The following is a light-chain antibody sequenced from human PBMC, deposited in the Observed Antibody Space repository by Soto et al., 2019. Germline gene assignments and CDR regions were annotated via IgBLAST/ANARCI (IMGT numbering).Light chain of an antibody. CDR2: GNN. Sequence: QSVLTQPPSVSGAPGQRVTISCTGSSSNIGAGHDVHWYQQLPGTAPKLLIDGNNNRPSGVPDRFSGSKSGTSASLAITGLQAEDEADYHCQSYDSSLNGNVFGTGTKLTVL. J-gene: IGLJ1*01. CDR1: SSNIGAGHD. V-gene: IGLV1-40*01. CDR3: QSYDSSLNGNV.